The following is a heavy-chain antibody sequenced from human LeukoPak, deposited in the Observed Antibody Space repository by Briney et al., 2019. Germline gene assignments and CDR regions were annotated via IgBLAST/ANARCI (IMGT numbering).Heavy chain of an antibody. CDR3: ARAQVGSPTDY. V-gene: IGHV3-74*01. J-gene: IGHJ4*02. Sequence: PGGSLRLSCAASGFTFSSYTMYWVRQAPGKGLVWVSRISGDETTTTYADSVMGRFTISRDNAKNTLYLQMDSLRADDTAVYYCARAQVGSPTDYWGQGTLVTVSS. CDR1: GFTFSSYT. D-gene: IGHD1-26*01. CDR2: ISGDETTT.